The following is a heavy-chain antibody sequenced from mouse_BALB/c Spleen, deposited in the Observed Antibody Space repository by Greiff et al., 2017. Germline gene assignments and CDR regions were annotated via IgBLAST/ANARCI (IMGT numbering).Heavy chain of an antibody. CDR3: ARGRYDGRGLDD. CDR2: IWGDGST. V-gene: IGHV2-6-7*01. Sequence: VQLQESGPGLVAPSQSLSITCTVSGFSLTGYGVNWVRQPPGKGLEWLGMIWGDGSTDYNSALKSRLSISKDNSKSQVFLKMNSLQTDDTARYYCARGRYDGRGLDDWGQGTTLTVAS. CDR1: GFSLTGYG. J-gene: IGHJ2*01. D-gene: IGHD2-14*01.